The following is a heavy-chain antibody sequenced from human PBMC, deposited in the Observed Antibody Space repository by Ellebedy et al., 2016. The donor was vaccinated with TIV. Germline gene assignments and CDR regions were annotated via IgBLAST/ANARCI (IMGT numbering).Heavy chain of an antibody. V-gene: IGHV4-30-2*01. CDR3: ARARGTYYYDSSGYSPAYYYYGMDV. Sequence: LRLSCTVSGTSISGYYWSWIRQPPGKGLEWIGYIYHSGSTYYNPSLKSRVTISVDRSKNQFSLKLSSVTAADTAVYYCARARGTYYYDSSGYSPAYYYYGMDVWGQGTTVTVSS. CDR2: IYHSGST. CDR1: GTSISGYY. J-gene: IGHJ6*02. D-gene: IGHD3-22*01.